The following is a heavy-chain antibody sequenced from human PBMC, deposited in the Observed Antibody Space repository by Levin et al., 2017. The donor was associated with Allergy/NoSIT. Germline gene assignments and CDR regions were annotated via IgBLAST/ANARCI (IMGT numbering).Heavy chain of an antibody. D-gene: IGHD4-17*01. CDR2: IIPIFGTA. Sequence: ASVKVSCKASGGTFSSYAISWVRQAPGQGLEWMGGIIPIFGTANYAQKFQGRVTITADESTSTAYMELSSLRSEDTAVYYCARGQDYGDYDTRPPYYYYYYGMDVWGQGTTVTVSS. J-gene: IGHJ6*02. CDR3: ARGQDYGDYDTRPPYYYYYYGMDV. CDR1: GGTFSSYA. V-gene: IGHV1-69*13.